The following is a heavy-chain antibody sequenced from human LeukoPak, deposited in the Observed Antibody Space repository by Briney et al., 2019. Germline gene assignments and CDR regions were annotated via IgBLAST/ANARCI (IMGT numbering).Heavy chain of an antibody. CDR3: ARVNVCPRCHFDY. J-gene: IGHJ4*02. CDR1: GFTFSTYW. CDR2: INSDGTST. Sequence: GGSLRLSCAASGFTFSTYWMHWVRQAPGKGLVWVSRINSDGTSTSYADSVKGRFTISRDNAKNTLYLQMNSLRAEDTAVYYCARVNVCPRCHFDYWGQGTLVTVSS. V-gene: IGHV3-74*01. D-gene: IGHD3-16*01.